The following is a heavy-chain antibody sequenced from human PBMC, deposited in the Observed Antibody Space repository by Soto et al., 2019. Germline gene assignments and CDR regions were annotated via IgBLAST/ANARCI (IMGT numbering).Heavy chain of an antibody. J-gene: IGHJ6*02. D-gene: IGHD2-2*01. CDR2: ISAYNGNK. Sequence: ASVKVSCKASGYTFTSYGISWFRQARGQGLEWMGWISAYNGNKNYAQKLQGRVTMTTDTSTSTAYMELRSLRSEDTAVYYCARLVPAATTRRSYGMEVWGQGTTVTVSS. CDR3: ARLVPAATTRRSYGMEV. V-gene: IGHV1-18*04. CDR1: GYTFTSYG.